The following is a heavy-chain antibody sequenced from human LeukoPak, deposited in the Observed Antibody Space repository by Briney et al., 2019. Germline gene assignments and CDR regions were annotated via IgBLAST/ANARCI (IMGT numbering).Heavy chain of an antibody. CDR1: GGTFSSYA. Sequence: GASVKVSCKASGGTFSSYAISWVQQAPGQGLEWMGWIIPIFGTANYAQKFQGRVTITAEESTSTAYMELSSLRSADTAVHYCARDSAPSRAFDIWGQGTMVTVSS. D-gene: IGHD3-10*01. J-gene: IGHJ3*02. CDR3: ARDSAPSRAFDI. V-gene: IGHV1-69*13. CDR2: IIPIFGTA.